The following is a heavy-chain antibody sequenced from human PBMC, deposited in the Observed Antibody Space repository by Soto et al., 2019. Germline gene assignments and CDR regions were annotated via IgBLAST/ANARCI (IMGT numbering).Heavy chain of an antibody. D-gene: IGHD2-2*01. CDR2: IYTSGST. CDR3: ARDSGGGVVVPAAILHYGMDV. V-gene: IGHV4-4*07. Sequence: SETLSLTCTVSGGSISSDYWSWIRQPAGKGLEWIGRIYTSGSTNYNPSLKSRVTMSVDTSKNQFSLKLSSVTAADTAVYYCARDSGGGVVVPAAILHYGMDVWGQGTTVTVSS. J-gene: IGHJ6*02. CDR1: GGSISSDY.